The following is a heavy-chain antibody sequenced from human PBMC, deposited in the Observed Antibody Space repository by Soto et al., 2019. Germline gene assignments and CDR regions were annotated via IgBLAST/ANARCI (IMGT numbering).Heavy chain of an antibody. CDR2: IIPILGIA. Sequence: QVQLVQSGAEVKKPGSSVKVSCKASGGTFSSYTISWVRRAPGQGLEWMGRIIPILGIANYAQKFQGRVTITADKSTSTAYMELSSLRSEDTAVYYCARDCTNGVCYTDYWGQGTLVTVSS. CDR3: ARDCTNGVCYTDY. J-gene: IGHJ4*02. CDR1: GGTFSSYT. D-gene: IGHD2-8*01. V-gene: IGHV1-69*08.